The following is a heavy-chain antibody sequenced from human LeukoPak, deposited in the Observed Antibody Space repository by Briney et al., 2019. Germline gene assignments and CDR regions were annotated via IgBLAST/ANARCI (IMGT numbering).Heavy chain of an antibody. J-gene: IGHJ4*02. CDR2: IHPNSGGT. CDR3: ASIGDSSGWTPIDY. CDR1: GYTFTGYY. V-gene: IGHV1-2*02. Sequence: SVKVSCKASGYTFTGYYMHWVRQAPGQGLEWMGWIHPNSGGTNYAQKFQGRVTMTRDTSISTAYMELSRLRSDDTAVYYCASIGDSSGWTPIDYWGQGTLVTVSS. D-gene: IGHD6-19*01.